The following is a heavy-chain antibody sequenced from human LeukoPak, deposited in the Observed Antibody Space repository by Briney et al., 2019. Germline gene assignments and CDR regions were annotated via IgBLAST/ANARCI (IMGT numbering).Heavy chain of an antibody. Sequence: GGSLRLSCAASGFTVSRNYMSWVRQAPGKGLEWVSGISGSGGSTYYADSVEGRFTISRDNSKTTLYLQMNSLRAEDTAVYYCAKGIESSGSYYTGFDYWGQGTLVTVSS. V-gene: IGHV3-23*01. CDR3: AKGIESSGSYYTGFDY. CDR1: GFTVSRNY. CDR2: ISGSGGST. J-gene: IGHJ4*02. D-gene: IGHD1-26*01.